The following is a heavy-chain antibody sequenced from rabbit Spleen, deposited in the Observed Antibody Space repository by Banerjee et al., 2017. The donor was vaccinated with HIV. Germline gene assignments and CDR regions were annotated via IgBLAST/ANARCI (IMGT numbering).Heavy chain of an antibody. D-gene: IGHD7-1*01. CDR3: ARDTGTSFSTYGMDL. J-gene: IGHJ6*01. Sequence: VEGAGGGPGQPGASLTPTCTGPGIPLRRRYHLCLGRQAPGKGLEWISCIAVSSSGFTYSTTWAKGRFTCSKTSSTTVTLQMTSLTVADTATYFCARDTGTSFSTYGMDLWGPGTLVTVS. CDR1: GIPLRRRYH. V-gene: IGHV1S40*01. CDR2: IAVSSSGFT.